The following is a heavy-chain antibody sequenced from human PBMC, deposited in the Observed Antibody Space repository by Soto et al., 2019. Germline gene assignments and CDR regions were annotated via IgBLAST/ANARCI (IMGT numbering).Heavy chain of an antibody. CDR3: ARGSRQLEYYYYGMDV. CDR2: INHSGST. J-gene: IGHJ6*02. Sequence: QVQLQQWGAGLLKPSETLSLTCAVYGGYFSGYYWSWIRQPPGKGLEWIGEINHSGSTNYNPSLKSRVTISVDTSKNQFSLKLSSVTAADTAVYYCARGSRQLEYYYYGMDVWGQGTTVTVSS. V-gene: IGHV4-34*01. CDR1: GGYFSGYY. D-gene: IGHD6-6*01.